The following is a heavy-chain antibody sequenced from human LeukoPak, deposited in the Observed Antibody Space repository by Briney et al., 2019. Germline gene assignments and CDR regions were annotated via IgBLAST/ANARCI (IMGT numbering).Heavy chain of an antibody. J-gene: IGHJ5*02. V-gene: IGHV3-21*01. CDR2: ITSRSSYI. Sequence: GGSLRLSCAASGFTFSTYSMNWVRQAPGKGLEWVSSITSRSSYIYYADSVKGRFTISRDNAKNSLYLQMNSLRAEDTAVYYCARVLSGSWDWFDPWGQGTLVTVSS. D-gene: IGHD3-22*01. CDR1: GFTFSTYS. CDR3: ARVLSGSWDWFDP.